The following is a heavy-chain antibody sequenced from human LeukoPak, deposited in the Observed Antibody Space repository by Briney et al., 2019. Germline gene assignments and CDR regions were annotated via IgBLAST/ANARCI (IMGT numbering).Heavy chain of an antibody. CDR3: AIIVDKGAFDI. Sequence: GGSLRLSCVASGFTVHDYALHWVRHAPGKGLEGDSGINVNSGNVAYVDSVKDRFTISRDNTKNSMYLQMNSLRTEETALYCCAIIVDKGAFDIWGQGTMVTVSA. CDR1: GFTVHDYA. J-gene: IGHJ3*02. D-gene: IGHD5-12*01. V-gene: IGHV3-9*01. CDR2: INVNSGNV.